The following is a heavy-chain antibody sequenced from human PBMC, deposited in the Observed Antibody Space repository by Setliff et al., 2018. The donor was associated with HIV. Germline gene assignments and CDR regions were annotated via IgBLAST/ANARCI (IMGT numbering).Heavy chain of an antibody. CDR3: ARELKGVYDSWSSSDPPYYFDN. V-gene: IGHV1-69*06. D-gene: IGHD3-3*01. CDR1: GGTFSRSV. Sequence: GASVKVSCKASGGTFSRSVFSWVRQAPGQGLAWMGRFIPMFGATKNAQRLQGRVTITADRSTSTVHMELRSLRSEDTAVYYCARELKGVYDSWSSSDPPYYFDNWGQGTLVTVSS. CDR2: FIPMFGAT. J-gene: IGHJ4*02.